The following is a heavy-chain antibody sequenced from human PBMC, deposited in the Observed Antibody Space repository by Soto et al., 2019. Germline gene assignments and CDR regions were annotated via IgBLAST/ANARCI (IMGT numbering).Heavy chain of an antibody. CDR1: GGSISSGGYY. D-gene: IGHD3-16*01. J-gene: IGHJ6*02. CDR2: IYYSGST. V-gene: IGHV4-31*03. Sequence: PSETLSLTCTVSGGSISSGGYYWSWIRQHPGKGLEWIGYIYYSGSTYYNPSLKSRVTISVDTSKNQFSLKLSSVTAADTAVYYCAGDLGGLLDYYYGMDVWGQGTTVTVSS. CDR3: AGDLGGLLDYYYGMDV.